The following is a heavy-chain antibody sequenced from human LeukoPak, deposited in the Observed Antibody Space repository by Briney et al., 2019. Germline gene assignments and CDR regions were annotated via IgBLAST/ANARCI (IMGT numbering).Heavy chain of an antibody. CDR3: ARDFSDTSGFKVVVDF. V-gene: IGHV1-18*01. J-gene: IGHJ4*02. Sequence: ASVKVSCKASGFTFTHCGIGWLRQAPGQGLEWMGWISAYNGDTKYAQNFQGRLTMTTDTSTSTAYMELRSLTSDDTAVYYCARDFSDTSGFKVVVDFWGQGTQVTVSS. D-gene: IGHD3-22*01. CDR1: GFTFTHCG. CDR2: ISAYNGDT.